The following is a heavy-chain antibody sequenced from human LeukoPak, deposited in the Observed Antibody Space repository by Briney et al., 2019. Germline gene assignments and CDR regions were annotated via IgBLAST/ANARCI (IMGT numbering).Heavy chain of an antibody. CDR3: AKDLFGIAAAGTDY. V-gene: IGHV3-66*01. Sequence: GGSLRLSCAASGFTVNSRYMSWVRQAPGKGLEWVSIIHSGGSTYYADSVKGRFTISRDNSKNTLYLQMNSLGAEDTAVYYCAKDLFGIAAAGTDYWGQGTLVTVSS. CDR2: IHSGGST. CDR1: GFTVNSRY. J-gene: IGHJ4*02. D-gene: IGHD6-13*01.